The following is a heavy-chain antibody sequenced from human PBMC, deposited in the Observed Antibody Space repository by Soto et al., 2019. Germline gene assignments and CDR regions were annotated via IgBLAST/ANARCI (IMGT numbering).Heavy chain of an antibody. D-gene: IGHD3-22*01. CDR1: GFTFSIYA. CDR2: MSRNGDNT. Sequence: GGSLRHWCAVSGFTFSIYAITRVLHAPGKGLEWVSSMSRNGDNTYYADSVKGRFTISRDNSKNTLYLQMNSLRAEDTAIYYCAKDESNSNPLYYFDFWGPGTLVTVSS. J-gene: IGHJ4*02. V-gene: IGHV3-23*01. CDR3: AKDESNSNPLYYFDF.